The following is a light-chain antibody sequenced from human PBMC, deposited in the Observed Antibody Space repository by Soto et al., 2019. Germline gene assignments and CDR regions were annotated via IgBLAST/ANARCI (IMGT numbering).Light chain of an antibody. J-gene: IGKJ2*01. V-gene: IGKV3-15*01. CDR3: QQYNNWPPMYT. CDR2: GAS. Sequence: EIVMTQSPATLSVSPGEKPTLPCGPSQRFTSNLPWYQQKPGQAPRLLIYGASTRATGIPARFSGSGSGTEFTLTISSLQSEDFAVYYCQQYNNWPPMYTFGQGTKLEIK. CDR1: QRFTSN.